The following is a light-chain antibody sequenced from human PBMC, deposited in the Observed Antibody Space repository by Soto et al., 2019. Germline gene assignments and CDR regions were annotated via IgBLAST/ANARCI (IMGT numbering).Light chain of an antibody. V-gene: IGKV3-11*01. CDR2: DAS. J-gene: IGKJ5*01. CDR1: QSVSSY. CDR3: QQRSNWPPRIT. Sequence: EIVLTQSPATLSLSPGERATLSCRASQSVSSYLAWYQQKPGQAPRLLIYDASNSATGIPARFSGSGSGTDFTLTISSLEPEDFAVYYCQQRSNWPPRITVGQGTRLEIK.